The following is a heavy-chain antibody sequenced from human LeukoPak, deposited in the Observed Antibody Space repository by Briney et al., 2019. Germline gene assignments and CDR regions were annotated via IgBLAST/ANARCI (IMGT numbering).Heavy chain of an antibody. J-gene: IGHJ5*02. CDR1: GYTFTSYY. V-gene: IGHV1-46*01. CDR2: INPSGGST. Sequence: ASVKVSCKASGYTFTSYYMHWVRQAPGQGLEWMGIINPSGGSTSYAQKFQGRVTMTRDTSTSTVYMELSRLRSEDTAVYYCAVTYYDILTGYYTGSNWFDPWGQGTLVTVSS. D-gene: IGHD3-9*01. CDR3: AVTYYDILTGYYTGSNWFDP.